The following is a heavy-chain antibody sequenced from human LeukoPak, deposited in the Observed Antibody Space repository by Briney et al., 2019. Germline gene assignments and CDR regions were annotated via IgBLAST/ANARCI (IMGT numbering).Heavy chain of an antibody. CDR2: INHSGST. J-gene: IGHJ6*02. CDR1: GGSFSGYY. V-gene: IGHV4-34*01. D-gene: IGHD3-22*01. Sequence: SETLSLTCAVYGGSFSGYYWSWIRQPPGKGLEWIGEINHSGSTNYNPSLKSRVTISVDTSKNQFSLKLSSVTAADTAVYYCARAPYYYDSRGIYYYYYGMDVWGQGTTVTVSS. CDR3: ARAPYYYDSRGIYYYYYGMDV.